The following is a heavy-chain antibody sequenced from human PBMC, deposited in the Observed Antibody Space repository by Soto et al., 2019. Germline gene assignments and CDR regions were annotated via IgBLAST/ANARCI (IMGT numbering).Heavy chain of an antibody. CDR1: GFTFISHA. J-gene: IGHJ1*01. CDR2: ISYDGSNK. D-gene: IGHD5-12*01. Sequence: QVQLVESGGGVVQPGRTLRLSCAASGFTFISHAMHWVRQAPGKGLEWVAVISYDGSNKYYADSVKGRFTISRDNSKNTLYLQMNSLRAEDTAVYYCARGSNPTIGAEYFQHWGQGTLFTVSS. CDR3: ARGSNPTIGAEYFQH. V-gene: IGHV3-30-3*01.